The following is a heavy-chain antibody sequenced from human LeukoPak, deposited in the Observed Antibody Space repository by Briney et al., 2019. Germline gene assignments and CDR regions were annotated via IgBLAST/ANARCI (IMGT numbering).Heavy chain of an antibody. V-gene: IGHV1-69*13. CDR1: GGTFSSYA. Sequence: SVKVSCKASGGTFSSYAISWVRQAPGQGLEWMGGIIPIFGTANYAQKFQGRVTITADESTSTAYMELSSLRSEDTAVYYCARASIGWEGRRAAPFRYWGQGTLVTVSS. CDR2: IIPIFGTA. CDR3: ARASIGWEGRRAAPFRY. D-gene: IGHD1-26*01. J-gene: IGHJ4*02.